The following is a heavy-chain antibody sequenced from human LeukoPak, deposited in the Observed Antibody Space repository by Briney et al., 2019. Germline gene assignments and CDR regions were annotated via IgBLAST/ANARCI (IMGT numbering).Heavy chain of an antibody. CDR2: IYYSGTT. CDR1: GGSFSSYY. V-gene: IGHV4-59*01. CDR3: ARGVYIAAAQYGY. J-gene: IGHJ4*02. Sequence: SETLSLTCTVSGGSFSSYYWSWVRQPPGKGLEWVGYIYYSGTTNYNPSRKSPVPISVDPFKDQSSLTLSSVTAADTAVYYFARGVYIAAAQYGYWGQGALVSVCS. D-gene: IGHD6-13*01.